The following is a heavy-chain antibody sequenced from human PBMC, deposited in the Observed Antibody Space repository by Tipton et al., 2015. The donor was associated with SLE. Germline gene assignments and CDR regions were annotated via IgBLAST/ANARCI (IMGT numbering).Heavy chain of an antibody. CDR3: ARGESDYYGSGSPWSWFDP. Sequence: TLSLTCAVYGGSFSGDYWSWIRQPPGKGLEWIGEINHSGSTNYNPSLKSRVTISVDTSKNQFSLKLSSVTAADTAVYYCARGESDYYGSGSPWSWFDPWGQGTLVTVSS. CDR1: GGSFSGDY. D-gene: IGHD3-10*01. J-gene: IGHJ5*02. V-gene: IGHV4-34*01. CDR2: INHSGST.